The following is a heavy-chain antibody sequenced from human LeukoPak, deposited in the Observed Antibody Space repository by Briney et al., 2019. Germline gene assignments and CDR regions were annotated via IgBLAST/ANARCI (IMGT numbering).Heavy chain of an antibody. CDR1: GFTFSSYA. J-gene: IGHJ4*02. CDR3: ATRTNYGDWGNYFDY. CDR2: ISYDGSNK. V-gene: IGHV3-30*04. Sequence: SGRSLRLSCAASGFTFSSYAMHWVRQAPGKGLEWVAVISYDGSNKYYADSVKGRFTISRDNSKNTLYLQMNSLRAEDTAVYYCATRTNYGDWGNYFDYWGQGTLVTVSS. D-gene: IGHD4-17*01.